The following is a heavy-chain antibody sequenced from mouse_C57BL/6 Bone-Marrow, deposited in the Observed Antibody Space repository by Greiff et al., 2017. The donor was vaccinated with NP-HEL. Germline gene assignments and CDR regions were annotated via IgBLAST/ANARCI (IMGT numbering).Heavy chain of an antibody. J-gene: IGHJ4*01. V-gene: IGHV1-26*01. D-gene: IGHD2-4*01. CDR3: ARWGLYDYPYAMDY. Sequence: EVQLQQSGPELVKPGASVKISCKASGYTFTDYYMNWVKQSHGKSLEWIGDINPNNGGTSYNQKFKGKATLTVDKSSSTAYMELRSLTSEDSAVYYCARWGLYDYPYAMDYWGQGTSVTGSS. CDR2: INPNNGGT. CDR1: GYTFTDYY.